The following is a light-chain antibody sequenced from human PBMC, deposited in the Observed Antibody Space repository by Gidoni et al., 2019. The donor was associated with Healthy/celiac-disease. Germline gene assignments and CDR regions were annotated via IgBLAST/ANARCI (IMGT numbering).Light chain of an antibody. CDR2: GNG. J-gene: IGLJ3*02. CDR3: QSYDSSLSGWV. Sequence: QSVLTQPPAVSGAPGQRVTISCTGSSSNIGAGYDVHWYKQLPGTAPKLLIYGNGNRPSGVPDRFSGSKSCTSASLAITGLQAEDEADYYCQSYDSSLSGWVFGGGTKLTVL. V-gene: IGLV1-40*01. CDR1: SSNIGAGYD.